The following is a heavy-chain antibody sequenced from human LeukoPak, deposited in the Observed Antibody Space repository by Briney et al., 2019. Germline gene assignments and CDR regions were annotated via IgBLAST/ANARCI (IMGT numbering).Heavy chain of an antibody. CDR1: GGSISSYY. D-gene: IGHD6-13*01. J-gene: IGHJ4*02. CDR3: ARQIASGGTAGFDF. CDR2: IYSTGST. Sequence: SETLSLTCTVSGGSISSYYWSWIRQPAGKGLGWIGRIYSTGSTNYNPSLKSRVTMSVDTSKNQFSLRLRSVTAADTAVYYCARQIASGGTAGFDFLGQGALVTVSS. V-gene: IGHV4-4*07.